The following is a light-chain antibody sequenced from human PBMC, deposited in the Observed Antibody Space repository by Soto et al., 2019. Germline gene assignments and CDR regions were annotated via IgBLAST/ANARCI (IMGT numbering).Light chain of an antibody. CDR1: SSDIGGYNS. V-gene: IGLV2-8*01. Sequence: QSVLTQSPSASGSPGQSVTISCTGTSSDIGGYNSVSWYQQHPGKAPKVMIYDVTKRPSGVPDRFSGSKSGNTASLTVSGLQAEDEADYFCTSSTSGSLYVFGTGTKVTVL. CDR3: TSSTSGSLYV. J-gene: IGLJ1*01. CDR2: DVT.